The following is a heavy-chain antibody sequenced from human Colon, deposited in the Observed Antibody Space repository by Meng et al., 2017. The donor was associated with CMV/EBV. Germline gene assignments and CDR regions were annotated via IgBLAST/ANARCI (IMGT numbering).Heavy chain of an antibody. CDR3: ATEVLKWLGSESVDF. CDR2: IRSDSVGGTP. D-gene: IGHD3-10*01. CDR1: FSFMIAW. Sequence: FSFMIAWIHWVRQAPGKGLEWVGRIRSDSVGGTPDYSAPVKGRFTISRDDSKNTVYLHMNNLKTEDTAVYYCATEVLKWLGSESVDFWGQGTLVTVSS. J-gene: IGHJ4*02. V-gene: IGHV3-15*07.